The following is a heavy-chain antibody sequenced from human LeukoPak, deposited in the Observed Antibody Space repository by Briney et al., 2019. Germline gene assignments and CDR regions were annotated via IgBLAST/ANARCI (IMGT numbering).Heavy chain of an antibody. D-gene: IGHD6-19*01. J-gene: IGHJ4*02. CDR2: IKQDGSEK. V-gene: IGHV3-7*03. CDR3: AKGYSSGQPYYFDY. CDR1: GFTFSSYW. Sequence: GGSLRLSCAASGFTFSSYWMSWVRQAPGKGLEWVANIKQDGSEKYYVDSEKGRFTISRDNSKNTLYLQMNSLRAEDTAVYYCAKGYSSGQPYYFDYWGQGTLVTVSS.